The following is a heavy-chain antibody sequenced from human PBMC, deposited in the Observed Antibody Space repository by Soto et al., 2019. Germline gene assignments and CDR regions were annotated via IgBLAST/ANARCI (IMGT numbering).Heavy chain of an antibody. CDR2: THYSGST. Sequence: QVQLQESGPGLVKPSETLSLTCTVSGGSISSDYWSWIRQPPGKGLEWIGYTHYSGSTNYNPSLKIRLTISVDTSTNQFSLRLSSVAAADTAVYYCARHAGGSSGWFYFDCWGQGTLVTVSS. CDR3: ARHAGGSSGWFYFDC. V-gene: IGHV4-59*08. D-gene: IGHD6-19*01. CDR1: GGSISSDY. J-gene: IGHJ4*02.